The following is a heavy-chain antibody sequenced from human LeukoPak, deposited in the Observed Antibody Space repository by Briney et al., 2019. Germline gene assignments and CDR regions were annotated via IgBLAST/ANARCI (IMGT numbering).Heavy chain of an antibody. Sequence: PGGSLRLSCAASGFTFDDYAMHWVRQAPGRGLEWVSGISWNSGSIGCADSVKGRFTISRDNAKNSLYLQMNSLRAEDTALYYCARDTDYYMDVWGKGTTVTVSS. V-gene: IGHV3-9*01. CDR2: ISWNSGSI. CDR3: ARDTDYYMDV. J-gene: IGHJ6*03. CDR1: GFTFDDYA.